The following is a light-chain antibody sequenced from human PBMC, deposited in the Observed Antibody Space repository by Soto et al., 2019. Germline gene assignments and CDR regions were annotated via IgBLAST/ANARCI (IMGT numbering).Light chain of an antibody. CDR3: QKRSNWPPIT. CDR1: ESVVSSY. Sequence: EIVLTQSPGTLSLSPGERATLSCRATESVVSSYLAWYQLKPGQAPRLLIYDAYSSYTGIPDRFSGTGSGTDFTITISSLEPEDFAVYYCQKRSNWPPITFGQGKRLEIK. J-gene: IGKJ5*01. CDR2: DAY. V-gene: IGKV3D-20*02.